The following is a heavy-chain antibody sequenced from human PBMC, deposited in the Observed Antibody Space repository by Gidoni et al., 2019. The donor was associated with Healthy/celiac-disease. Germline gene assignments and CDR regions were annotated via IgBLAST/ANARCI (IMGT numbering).Heavy chain of an antibody. D-gene: IGHD4-17*01. CDR3: ARGTVGAVTRTNYYYYGMDV. J-gene: IGHJ6*02. CDR2: ISSSSSYI. V-gene: IGHV3-21*01. Sequence: EVQLVESGGGLVKPGGSLRHPCAASGFTFSSHSMNWVRQAPGKGLEWVSSISSSSSYIYYADSVKGRFTISRDNAKNSLYLQMNSLRAEDTAVYYCARGTVGAVTRTNYYYYGMDVWGQGTTVTVSS. CDR1: GFTFSSHS.